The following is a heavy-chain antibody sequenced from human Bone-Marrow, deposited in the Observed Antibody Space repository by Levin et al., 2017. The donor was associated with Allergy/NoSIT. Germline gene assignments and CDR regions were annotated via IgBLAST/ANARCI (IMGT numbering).Heavy chain of an antibody. CDR2: ITSDGRGT. J-gene: IGHJ4*02. Sequence: SCEASEFTFSRYAMNWVRQAPGKGLEWVSTITSDGRGTYYANSVKGRFTISRDTSKNTVYLEMKSLRAEDTAVYYCARRVVRFFTDNWGLGTLVTVSS. CDR1: EFTFSRYA. V-gene: IGHV3-23*01. D-gene: IGHD3-10*01. CDR3: ARRVVRFFTDN.